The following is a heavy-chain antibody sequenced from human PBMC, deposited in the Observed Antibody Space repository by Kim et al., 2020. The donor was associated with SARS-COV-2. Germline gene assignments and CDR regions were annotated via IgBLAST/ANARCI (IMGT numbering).Heavy chain of an antibody. D-gene: IGHD3-10*02. J-gene: IGHJ3*02. V-gene: IGHV3-53*01. CDR1: GFTVSSNY. CDR3: ASGRCVRPFEAFDI. Sequence: GGSLRLSCAASGFTVSSNYMSWVRQAPGKGLEWVSVIYSGGSTYYADSVKGRLTIFRHNSKNTLYLQMNSLRAEDTAVYYCASGRCVRPFEAFDICGQGT. CDR2: IYSGGST.